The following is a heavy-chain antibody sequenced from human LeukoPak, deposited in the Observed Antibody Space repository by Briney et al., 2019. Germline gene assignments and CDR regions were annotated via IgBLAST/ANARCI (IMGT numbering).Heavy chain of an antibody. D-gene: IGHD1-26*01. V-gene: IGHV1-8*02. CDR2: MNPNSGNT. CDR1: GYTFTSYD. Sequence: GASVKVSCKASGYTFTSYDINWVRQATGQGLEWMGWMNPNSGNTGYAQKFQGRVTMTRNTSISTAYMELSSLRSEDTAVYYCARVVRSGSFSVMGYWGQGTLVTVSS. CDR3: ARVVRSGSFSVMGY. J-gene: IGHJ4*02.